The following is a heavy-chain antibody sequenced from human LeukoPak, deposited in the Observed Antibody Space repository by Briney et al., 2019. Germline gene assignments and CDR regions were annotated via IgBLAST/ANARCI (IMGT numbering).Heavy chain of an antibody. CDR2: ISGSGGTT. J-gene: IGHJ3*02. CDR1: GFTFTTYA. Sequence: GGSLRLSCAASGFTFTTYAMSWVRQAPGKGVEWVSGISGSGGTTYYADSVKGRFTISRDNSKNTLYLQMNSLRAEDTAVYYCAKDHEQCDAFDIWGQGTMVTVSS. V-gene: IGHV3-23*01. D-gene: IGHD6-19*01. CDR3: AKDHEQCDAFDI.